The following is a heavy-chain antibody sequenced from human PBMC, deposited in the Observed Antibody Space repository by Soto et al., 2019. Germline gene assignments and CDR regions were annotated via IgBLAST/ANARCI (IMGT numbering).Heavy chain of an antibody. J-gene: IGHJ4*02. CDR2: IIPIFGTA. V-gene: IGHV1-69*01. Sequence: QVQLVQSGAEVKKPGSSVKVSCKASGGTFSSYAISWVRQAPGQGLEWMGGIIPIFGTANYAQKFQGRVTITADESTSTAYMELSSLRSQDTAVYYCASAPYSYSSSPFDYWGQGTLVTVSS. CDR1: GGTFSSYA. D-gene: IGHD6-13*01. CDR3: ASAPYSYSSSPFDY.